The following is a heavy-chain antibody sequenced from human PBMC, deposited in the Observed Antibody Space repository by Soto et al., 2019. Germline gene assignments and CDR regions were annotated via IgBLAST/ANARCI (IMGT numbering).Heavy chain of an antibody. Sequence: ASVKVSCKASGYTFTSYYMHWVRQAPGQGLEWMGIINPSGGGTSYAQKFQGRVTMTSDTSTSTVYMELSSLRSEDTAVYYCARARCGGGRCYQPDYWGQGTLVTVSS. CDR2: INPSGGGT. D-gene: IGHD2-15*01. CDR1: GYTFTSYY. CDR3: ARARCGGGRCYQPDY. J-gene: IGHJ4*02. V-gene: IGHV1-46*03.